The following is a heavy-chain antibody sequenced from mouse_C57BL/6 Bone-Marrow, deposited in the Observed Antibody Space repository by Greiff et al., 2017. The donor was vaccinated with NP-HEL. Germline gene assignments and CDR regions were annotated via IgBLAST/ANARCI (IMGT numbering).Heavy chain of an antibody. D-gene: IGHD2-3*01. J-gene: IGHJ4*01. V-gene: IGHV1-15*01. CDR1: GYTFTDYE. CDR2: IDPETGGT. Sequence: VKLMESGAELVRPGASVTLSCKASGYTFTDYEMHWVKQTPVHGLEWIGAIDPETGGTAYNQKFKGKAILTAAKSSSTAYMELRSLTSEDSAVYYCTREGWLPLYYAMDYWGQGTSVTVSS. CDR3: TREGWLPLYYAMDY.